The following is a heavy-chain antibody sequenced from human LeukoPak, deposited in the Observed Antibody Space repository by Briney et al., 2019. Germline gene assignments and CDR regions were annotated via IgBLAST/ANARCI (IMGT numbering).Heavy chain of an antibody. V-gene: IGHV4-4*02. CDR2: IYHSGST. D-gene: IGHD6-19*01. Sequence: SGTLSLTCAVSGASISSSNWLSWVRQPPGKGLEWIGEIYHSGSTNYNPSLKSRVTISVDNSKNQFSLKMSSMTAADTAVYYCARLSGYSTGWYPNNPYYFDYWGQGTLVTVSS. CDR3: ARLSGYSTGWYPNNPYYFDY. J-gene: IGHJ4*02. CDR1: GASISSSNW.